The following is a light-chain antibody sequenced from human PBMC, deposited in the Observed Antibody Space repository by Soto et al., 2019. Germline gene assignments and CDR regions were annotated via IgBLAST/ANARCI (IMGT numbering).Light chain of an antibody. CDR2: KAS. V-gene: IGKV1-5*03. Sequence: DIQITQSPSSLSASVGDRVTITCRASQSISSYLNWYQQTPGKAPKILIHKASSLESGVPSRFSGSGSGTEFTLTISSLQPDDFATYYCQQYYSYWTFGQGTKVDIK. CDR1: QSISSY. J-gene: IGKJ1*01. CDR3: QQYYSYWT.